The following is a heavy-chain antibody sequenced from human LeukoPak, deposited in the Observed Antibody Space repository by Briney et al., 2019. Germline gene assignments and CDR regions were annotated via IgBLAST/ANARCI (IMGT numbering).Heavy chain of an antibody. J-gene: IGHJ5*02. D-gene: IGHD3-22*01. Sequence: ASVKVSCKASGYIFTKYYMHWVRQAPGQGLEWMGLINPIGGSTTYAHNFQGRISMIRDTSTSTVYMELSSLRSDDTAVYYCARAEELLRYNWFDPWGQGTLVIVSS. CDR1: GYIFTKYY. V-gene: IGHV1-46*01. CDR2: INPIGGST. CDR3: ARAEELLRYNWFDP.